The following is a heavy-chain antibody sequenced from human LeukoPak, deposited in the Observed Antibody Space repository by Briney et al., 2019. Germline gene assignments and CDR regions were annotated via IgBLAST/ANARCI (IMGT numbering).Heavy chain of an antibody. V-gene: IGHV3-23*01. J-gene: IGHJ4*02. D-gene: IGHD6-13*01. CDR2: IGASGGSR. CDR3: AKEMESSTWYIDY. Sequence: PGKSLRLSCAASGFTFSNYAMNWVRQAPGKGLEWVSAIGASGGSRFYTDSVKGRFTISRDNSKNTLFLQMNSLRVEDTAVYYCAKEMESSTWYIDYWGQGTLVSVSS. CDR1: GFTFSNYA.